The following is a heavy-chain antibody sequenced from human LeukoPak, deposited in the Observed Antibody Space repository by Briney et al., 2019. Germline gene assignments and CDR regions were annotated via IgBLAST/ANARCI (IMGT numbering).Heavy chain of an antibody. D-gene: IGHD1-14*01. CDR3: AKVPNRGYYFDY. Sequence: PGGSLRLSCAASGFTFSSYAMSWVRQAPGKGLEWVSAISGSGGSTYYVDSVKGRFTISRDNSKNTLYLQMNSLRAEDTAVYYCAKVPNRGYYFDYWGQGTLVTVSS. CDR1: GFTFSSYA. J-gene: IGHJ4*02. CDR2: ISGSGGST. V-gene: IGHV3-23*01.